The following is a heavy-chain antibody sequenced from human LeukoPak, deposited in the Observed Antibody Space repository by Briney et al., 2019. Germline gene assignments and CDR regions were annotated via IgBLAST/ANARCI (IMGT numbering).Heavy chain of an antibody. J-gene: IGHJ5*02. V-gene: IGHV4-30-2*01. CDR3: ARLHCGGDCYSLNWFDP. CDR2: ISHSGSA. Sequence: PSETLSLTCAVSVGSISSGGYSWSWIRQPPGKGLGWIGYISHSGSAYYNPSLKSRVTISVDRSKNQFSLKLSSVTAADTAGYYCARLHCGGDCYSLNWFDPWGQGTLVTVSS. D-gene: IGHD2-21*02. CDR1: VGSISSGGYS.